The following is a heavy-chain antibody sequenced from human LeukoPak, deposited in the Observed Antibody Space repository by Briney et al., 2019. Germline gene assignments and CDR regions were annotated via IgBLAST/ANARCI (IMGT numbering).Heavy chain of an antibody. CDR1: GFTFSSYS. J-gene: IGHJ4*02. Sequence: GSLILSCAASGFTFSSYSMNWVRQAPGKGLEWVSSISSSSSYIYYADSVKGRFTISRDNAKNSLYLQMNSLRAEDTAVYYCARYQKYSYGSVALDYWGQGTLVTVSS. V-gene: IGHV3-21*01. CDR2: ISSSSSYI. D-gene: IGHD5-18*01. CDR3: ARYQKYSYGSVALDY.